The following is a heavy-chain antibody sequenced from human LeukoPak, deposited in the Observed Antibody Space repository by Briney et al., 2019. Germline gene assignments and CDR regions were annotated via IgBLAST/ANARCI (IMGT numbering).Heavy chain of an antibody. J-gene: IGHJ4*02. CDR2: INHSGST. CDR1: GGSFSGYC. Sequence: PSETLSLTCAVYGGSFSGYCWSWIRQPPGKGLEWIGEINHSGSTNYNPSLKSRVTISVDTSKNQFSLKLSSVTAADTAVYYCARGVTYYDILTGYMGHFDYWGQGTLVTVSS. V-gene: IGHV4-34*01. D-gene: IGHD3-9*01. CDR3: ARGVTYYDILTGYMGHFDY.